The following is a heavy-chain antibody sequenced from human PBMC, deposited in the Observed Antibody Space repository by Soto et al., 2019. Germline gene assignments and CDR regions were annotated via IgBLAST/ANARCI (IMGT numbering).Heavy chain of an antibody. V-gene: IGHV3-23*01. CDR1: GFTFSSYA. CDR2: ISGSGGST. D-gene: IGHD6-19*01. CDR3: AKDRVAVAGDSRPNMDV. J-gene: IGHJ6*03. Sequence: HPGGSLRLSCAASGFTFSSYAMSWVRQAPGKGLEWVSAISGSGGSTYYADSVKGRFTISRDNSKNTLYLQMNSLRAEDTAVYYCAKDRVAVAGDSRPNMDVWGKGATVTVSS.